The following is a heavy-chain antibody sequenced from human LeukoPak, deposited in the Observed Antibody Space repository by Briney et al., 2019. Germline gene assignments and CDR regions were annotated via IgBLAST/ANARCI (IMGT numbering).Heavy chain of an antibody. J-gene: IGHJ5*02. Sequence: PGGSLRLSCAASGFTFSSYSMNWVRQAPGKGLEWVSYISSSSSTIYYADSVKGRFTISRDNAKNSLYLQMNSLRAEDTAVYYCARDHYDYVWGSYRPAGFRFDPWGQGTLVTVSS. D-gene: IGHD3-16*02. CDR1: GFTFSSYS. CDR2: ISSSSSTI. CDR3: ARDHYDYVWGSYRPAGFRFDP. V-gene: IGHV3-48*01.